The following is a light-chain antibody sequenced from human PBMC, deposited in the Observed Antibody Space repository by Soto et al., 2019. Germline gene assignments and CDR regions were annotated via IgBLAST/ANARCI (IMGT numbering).Light chain of an antibody. CDR3: HQYYGYPYT. V-gene: IGKV1-5*01. CDR2: DAS. Sequence: DIHMTQSPSTLSSSIGDRITITFRASQNINTWLAWYQQKPGRAPRLLIYDASSLESGVPSRISGSGSGTEFILTSSLRQLDDFATYYCHQYYGYPYTFGQRTKLEIK. J-gene: IGKJ2*01. CDR1: QNINTW.